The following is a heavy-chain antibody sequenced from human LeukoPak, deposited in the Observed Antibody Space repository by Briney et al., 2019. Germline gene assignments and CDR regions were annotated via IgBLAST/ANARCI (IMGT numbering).Heavy chain of an antibody. CDR2: IIPILGIA. CDR1: GGTFSSYA. Sequence: SVKVSCKASGGTFSSYAISWVRQAPGQGLEWMGRIIPILGIANYAQKFQGRVTITADKSTSTAYMELSSLRSEDTAVYYCARELERRNGLYYFDYWGQGTLVTVSS. J-gene: IGHJ4*02. D-gene: IGHD1-1*01. V-gene: IGHV1-69*04. CDR3: ARELERRNGLYYFDY.